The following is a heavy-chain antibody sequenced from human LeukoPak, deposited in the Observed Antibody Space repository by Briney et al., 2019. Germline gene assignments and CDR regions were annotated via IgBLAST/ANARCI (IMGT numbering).Heavy chain of an antibody. CDR2: INHSGST. CDR3: ARGDFWSGYSLPQYYFDY. J-gene: IGHJ4*02. V-gene: IGHV4-34*01. CDR1: GGSFSGYY. Sequence: SETLSLTCAVYGGSFSGYYWSWIRQPPGKGLEWIGEINHSGSTNYNPSLKSRVTISVDTSKNQFSLKLSSVTAADTAVYYCARGDFWSGYSLPQYYFDYWGQGTLVTVSS. D-gene: IGHD3-3*01.